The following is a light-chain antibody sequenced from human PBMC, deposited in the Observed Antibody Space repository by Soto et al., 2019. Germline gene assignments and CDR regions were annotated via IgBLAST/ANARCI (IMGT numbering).Light chain of an antibody. Sequence: DIQMTQSPSSLSASVGDRVTITCRASQGISNNLVWYQHKPGEAPKLLIYSASTLQSGVPSRFSGSGSGTDFTLTISSLQPEDVATYYCQQYSGAPPTFGQGPKVEIK. CDR3: QQYSGAPPT. CDR1: QGISNN. J-gene: IGKJ1*01. CDR2: SAS. V-gene: IGKV1-27*01.